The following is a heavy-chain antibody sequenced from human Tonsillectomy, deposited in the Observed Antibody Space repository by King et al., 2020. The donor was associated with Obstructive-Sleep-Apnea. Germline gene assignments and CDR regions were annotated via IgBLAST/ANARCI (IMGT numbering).Heavy chain of an antibody. Sequence: VQLVESGGGLVKPGGSLRLSCAASGFTFSDYYMNWVRQAPGKGLQWVSSISSSSSDRYYADSVKGRFTISRDNAKNSLYLQMNSLRVEDTAVYYCARDGYYYDSSGSYYFDYWGQGTLVTVSS. CDR2: ISSSSSDR. J-gene: IGHJ4*02. D-gene: IGHD3-22*01. CDR3: ARDGYYYDSSGSYYFDY. V-gene: IGHV3-21*01. CDR1: GFTFSDYY.